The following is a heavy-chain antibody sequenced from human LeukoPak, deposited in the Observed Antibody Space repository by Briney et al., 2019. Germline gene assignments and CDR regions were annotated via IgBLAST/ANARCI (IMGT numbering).Heavy chain of an antibody. J-gene: IGHJ4*02. V-gene: IGHV4-59*01. Sequence: SETLSLTCTVSGGSISSYYWSWIRQPPGKGLEWIGYIYYSGSTNYNPSLKSRVTISVDTSKNQFSLKLSSVTAADTAVYYCATDYGSGSSYFDYWGQGTLVTVSS. CDR2: IYYSGST. CDR3: ATDYGSGSSYFDY. D-gene: IGHD3-10*01. CDR1: GGSISSYY.